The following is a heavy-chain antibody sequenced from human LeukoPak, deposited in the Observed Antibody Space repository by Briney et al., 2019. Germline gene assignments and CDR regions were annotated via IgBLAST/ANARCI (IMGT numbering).Heavy chain of an antibody. CDR1: GFTFSSYW. V-gene: IGHV3-7*03. CDR2: IKEDGSVK. J-gene: IGHJ4*02. Sequence: GVSLRLSCTASGFTFSSYWMTWVRQPPGKGLEWVANIKEDGSVKYYVDSVKGRFTISRDNTKNALYLQMNSLRADDTAVYFCARDSTWLLDYWGQGTLITVSS. CDR3: ARDSTWLLDY. D-gene: IGHD6-19*01.